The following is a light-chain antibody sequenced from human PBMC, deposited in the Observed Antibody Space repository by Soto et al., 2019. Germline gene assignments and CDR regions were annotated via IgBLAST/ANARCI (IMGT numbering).Light chain of an antibody. CDR1: QSVLYSSNNKNY. J-gene: IGKJ3*01. V-gene: IGKV4-1*01. Sequence: DIVMTQSPDSLAVSLGERATINCKSSQSVLYSSNNKNYLAWYQQKPGQPPKLLIYWASTRESGVPDRFSGSGSGTDFTLTISSLQAEDVAVYYFQQYYSTPLTFGPGIKVDIK. CDR3: QQYYSTPLT. CDR2: WAS.